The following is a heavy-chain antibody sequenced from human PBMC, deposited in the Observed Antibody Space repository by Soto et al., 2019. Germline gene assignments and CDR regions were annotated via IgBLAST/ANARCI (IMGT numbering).Heavy chain of an antibody. CDR1: GYTITSYG. CDR2: ISAYNGNT. V-gene: IGHV1-18*01. D-gene: IGHD6-13*01. J-gene: IGHJ4*02. CDR3: ARDVRQQLVFDY. Sequence: ASVKVSCKASGYTITSYGISWVRQAPGQGLEWMGWISAYNGNTNYAQKLQGRVTMTTDTSTSTAYMELRSLRSDDTAVYYCARDVRQQLVFDYWGQGTLVTVSS.